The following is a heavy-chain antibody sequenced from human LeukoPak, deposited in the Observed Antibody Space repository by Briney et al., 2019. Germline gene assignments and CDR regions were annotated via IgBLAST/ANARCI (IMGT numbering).Heavy chain of an antibody. CDR1: GDSVSSNSAA. V-gene: IGHV6-1*01. Sequence: SQTLSLTRAISGDSVSSNSAAWTWIRQSPSRGLEWLGRTYYRSKWYNDYAVSVKSRITINPDTSKNQFSLQLNSVTPEDTAVYYRARAYSSAWSKHWFDPWAREPWSPSPQ. CDR3: ARAYSSAWSKHWFDP. J-gene: IGHJ5*02. CDR2: TYYRSKWYN. D-gene: IGHD6-13*01.